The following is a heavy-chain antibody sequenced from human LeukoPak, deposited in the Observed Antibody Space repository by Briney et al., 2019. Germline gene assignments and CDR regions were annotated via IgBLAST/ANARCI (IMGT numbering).Heavy chain of an antibody. Sequence: KASETLSLTCTVSGGSIGTYYWGWVRQPPGKGLECLAYIYGSGGTNYNPSLNSRVTISLDTANNQSSLNLSSVTAADTAVYYCARHAGQWPAFHGFDIWGQGTMVTVSS. CDR2: IYGSGGT. D-gene: IGHD6-19*01. J-gene: IGHJ3*02. V-gene: IGHV4-59*08. CDR3: ARHAGQWPAFHGFDI. CDR1: GGSIGTYY.